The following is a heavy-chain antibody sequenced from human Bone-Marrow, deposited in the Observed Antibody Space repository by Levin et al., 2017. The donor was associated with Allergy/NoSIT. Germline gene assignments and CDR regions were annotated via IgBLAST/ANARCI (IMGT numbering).Heavy chain of an antibody. CDR1: GFAFSSHW. CDR2: IKQDGSEK. CDR3: VRGYHDILTGYYFRAAFDY. V-gene: IGHV3-7*04. J-gene: IGHJ4*02. D-gene: IGHD3-9*01. Sequence: SCAASGFAFSSHWMAWVRQAPGKGLEWVANIKQDGSEKYYVDSVKGRFTISRDNAKNSLYLQMNSLRAEDTAVYHCVRGYHDILTGYYFRAAFDYWGQGTLVTVSS.